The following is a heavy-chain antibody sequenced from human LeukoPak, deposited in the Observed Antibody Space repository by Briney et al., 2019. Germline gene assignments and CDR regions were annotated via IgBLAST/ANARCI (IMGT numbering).Heavy chain of an antibody. CDR3: ARALGGDTGGFGY. D-gene: IGHD3-16*01. J-gene: IGHJ4*02. CDR1: GFTFSSYS. CDR2: ISSSTSI. Sequence: GGSLRLSCAASGFTFSSYSMNWVRQAPGKGLDGVSYISSSTSIYYADSVKGRFTISRDNAKNSLYLQMSSVRDEDTAVYYCARALGGDTGGFGYWGQGTLVTVSS. V-gene: IGHV3-48*02.